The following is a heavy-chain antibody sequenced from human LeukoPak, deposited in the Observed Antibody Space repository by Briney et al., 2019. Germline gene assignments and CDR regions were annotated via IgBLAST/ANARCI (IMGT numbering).Heavy chain of an antibody. D-gene: IGHD2-8*02. CDR1: GSTFSTFA. Sequence: GGSLRLSCAASGSTFSTFAMIWVRQPPGKGLEGVSSIFPSGGEIHYADSVRGRFTISRDNSNSTLSLQMNSLRAEDTAIYYCATYRQVLLPFESWGQGTLVTVSS. CDR3: ATYRQVLLPFES. V-gene: IGHV3-23*01. CDR2: IFPSGGEI. J-gene: IGHJ4*02.